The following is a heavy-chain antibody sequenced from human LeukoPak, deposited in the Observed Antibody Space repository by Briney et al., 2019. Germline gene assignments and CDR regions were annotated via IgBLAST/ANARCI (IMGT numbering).Heavy chain of an antibody. J-gene: IGHJ4*02. V-gene: IGHV1-2*02. D-gene: IGHD1-26*01. CDR1: GYTFTRYN. CDR2: INPNSGGT. Sequence: ASVKVSCKASGYTFTRYNMHWVRQAPGQGGEGRGWINPNSGGTNYAQKFQGRVTMTRDTSISTAYMELSRLRSDDTAVYYCARAIEWEPYYFDDWGQGTLVTVAS. CDR3: ARAIEWEPYYFDD.